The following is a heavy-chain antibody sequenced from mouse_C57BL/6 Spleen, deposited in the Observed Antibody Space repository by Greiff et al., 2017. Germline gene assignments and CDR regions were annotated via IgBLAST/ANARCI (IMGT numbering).Heavy chain of an antibody. CDR2: IDPSDSYT. CDR3: ARGSSGSDY. CDR1: GYTFTSYW. J-gene: IGHJ2*01. V-gene: IGHV1-69*01. D-gene: IGHD3-2*02. Sequence: VQLQQPGAELVMPGASVKLSCKASGYTFTSYWMHWVKQRPGQGLEWIGEIDPSDSYTNYNQKFKGKSTLTVDKSSSTAYMQLSSLTSEDSAVYYCARGSSGSDYWGQGTTLTVSS.